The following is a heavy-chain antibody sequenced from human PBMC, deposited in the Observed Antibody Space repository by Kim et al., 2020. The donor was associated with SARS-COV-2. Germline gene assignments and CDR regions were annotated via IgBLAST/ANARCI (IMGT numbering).Heavy chain of an antibody. CDR3: AKSMVRGGNGMDV. V-gene: IGHV1-3*01. D-gene: IGHD3-10*01. Sequence: YSQKFRGRVTITRDPSASTAYMELSSLRSEDTAVYYCAKSMVRGGNGMDVWGQGTTVTVSS. J-gene: IGHJ6*02.